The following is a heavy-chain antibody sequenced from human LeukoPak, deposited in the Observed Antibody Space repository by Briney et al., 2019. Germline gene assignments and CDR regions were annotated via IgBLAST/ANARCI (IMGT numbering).Heavy chain of an antibody. CDR1: GGSFRGYY. V-gene: IGHV4-34*01. CDR2: VNHGGNT. CDR3: VRGRGYNTGYWGSSYYYMDV. D-gene: IGHD5-24*01. J-gene: IGHJ6*03. Sequence: PSETLSLTCAVYGGSFRGYYWTWMRQPPGKGLEWIGEVNHGGNTNYNPSLKSRVAISVDTSTNQFSLRLTSVTAADTAVYYCVRGRGYNTGYWGSSYYYMDVWGNGTTVSVSS.